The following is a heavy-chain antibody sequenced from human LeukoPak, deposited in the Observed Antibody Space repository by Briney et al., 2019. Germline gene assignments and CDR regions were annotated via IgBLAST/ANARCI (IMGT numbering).Heavy chain of an antibody. CDR3: ATTSRAYCGGDCYSSAFDI. J-gene: IGHJ3*02. D-gene: IGHD2-21*02. CDR2: INPNSGGT. CDR1: GYTFTGYS. V-gene: IGHV1-2*02. Sequence: GASVKVSCKASGYTFTGYSMYTVGQAPGPGLEWMRWINPNSGGTNYAQKFQGRVTMTRDTSISTAYMELSRLRSDDTAVYYCATTSRAYCGGDCYSSAFDIWGQGTMVTVSS.